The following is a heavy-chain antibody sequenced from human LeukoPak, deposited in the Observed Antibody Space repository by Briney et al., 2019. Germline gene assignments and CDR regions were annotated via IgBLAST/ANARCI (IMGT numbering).Heavy chain of an antibody. Sequence: PGGSLRLSCAASGFTFTSYWMNWVRQAPGKGLEWVANIKGDGSDTYYGDSVRGRFTISRDNAKNSLYLQMNRLRAEDTAVYYCARNIGSETFDIWGQGAMVIVSS. CDR2: IKGDGSDT. V-gene: IGHV3-7*01. CDR3: ARNIGSETFDI. J-gene: IGHJ3*02. D-gene: IGHD2/OR15-2a*01. CDR1: GFTFTSYW.